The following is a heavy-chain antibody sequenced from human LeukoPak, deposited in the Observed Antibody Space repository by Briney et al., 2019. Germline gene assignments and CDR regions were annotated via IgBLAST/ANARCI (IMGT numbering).Heavy chain of an antibody. Sequence: PSETLSLTCTVSGGSISSYYWSWIRQPPGKGLEWIGYIYYSGSTNYNPSLKSRVTISVDTSKNQFSLRLSSVTAADTAVYYCAREGLVVGRTMSDYWGQGILVTVSS. V-gene: IGHV4-59*12. D-gene: IGHD3-22*01. CDR1: GGSISSYY. J-gene: IGHJ4*02. CDR3: AREGLVVGRTMSDY. CDR2: IYYSGST.